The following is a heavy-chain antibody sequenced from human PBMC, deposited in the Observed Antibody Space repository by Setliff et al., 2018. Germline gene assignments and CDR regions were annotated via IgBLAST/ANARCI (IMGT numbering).Heavy chain of an antibody. D-gene: IGHD2-21*01. CDR3: AREGVHTWSSTDYHYYMDV. V-gene: IGHV3-48*01. Sequence: GESLKISCAASGFTFSGSEIHWVRQAPGKGLEWVSYISSRSDIIYYADSVKGRFTISRDNAKNSLYLQVNSLTSEDTAVYYCAREGVHTWSSTDYHYYMDVWGRGTTVTSP. J-gene: IGHJ6*03. CDR2: ISSRSDII. CDR1: GFTFSGSE.